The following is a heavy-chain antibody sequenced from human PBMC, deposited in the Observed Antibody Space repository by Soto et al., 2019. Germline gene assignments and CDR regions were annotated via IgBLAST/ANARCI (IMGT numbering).Heavy chain of an antibody. Sequence: PSETLSLTCTVAGGSISSYYWSWIRQPAGKGLEWIGRIYTSGSTNYNPSLKSRVTMSVDTSKNQFSLKLSSVTAADTAVYYCARARSSSSWYYYYYGMDVWGQGTTVT. CDR2: IYTSGST. V-gene: IGHV4-4*07. D-gene: IGHD6-13*01. J-gene: IGHJ6*02. CDR1: GGSISSYY. CDR3: ARARSSSSWYYYYYGMDV.